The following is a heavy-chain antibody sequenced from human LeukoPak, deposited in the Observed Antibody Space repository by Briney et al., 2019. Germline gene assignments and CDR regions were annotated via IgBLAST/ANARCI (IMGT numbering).Heavy chain of an antibody. J-gene: IGHJ3*02. CDR1: GSVFTYYG. D-gene: IGHD6-19*01. V-gene: IGHV1-18*01. CDR2: ISAYNGNS. Sequence: ASVKVSCKASGSVFTYYGFSWVRQAAGQGLEWVGWISAYNGNSDYAQKFQSRATMTTDKSTSTVYMELRSLTSDDTAVYYCARDLVAVTGRGDTFDIWGQGTMVTVSS. CDR3: ARDLVAVTGRGDTFDI.